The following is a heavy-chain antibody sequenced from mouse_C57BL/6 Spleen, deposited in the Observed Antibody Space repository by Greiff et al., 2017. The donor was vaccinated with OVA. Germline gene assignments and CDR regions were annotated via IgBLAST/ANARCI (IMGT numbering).Heavy chain of an antibody. D-gene: IGHD2-3*01. CDR3: ARSPYDGYPWFAY. CDR2: IRNKANGYTT. Sequence: VQLKESGGGLVQPGGSLSLSCAASGFTFTAYYMSWVRQPPGKALEWLGFIRNKANGYTTEYSASVKGRFTISRDNSQSILYLQMNALRAEDSATYYCARSPYDGYPWFAYWGQGTLVTVSA. J-gene: IGHJ3*01. V-gene: IGHV7-3*01. CDR1: GFTFTAYY.